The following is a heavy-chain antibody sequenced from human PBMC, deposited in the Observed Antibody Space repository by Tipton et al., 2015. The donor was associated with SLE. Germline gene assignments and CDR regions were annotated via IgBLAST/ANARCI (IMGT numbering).Heavy chain of an antibody. CDR3: ARTAGRSVKLWYFDL. V-gene: IGHV4-59*12. D-gene: IGHD5-18*01. CDR2: ISYTETT. CDR1: GGSISGYH. J-gene: IGHJ2*01. Sequence: TLSLTCTVSGGSISGYHWSWLRQPPGKGLEWIGYISYTETTKYNPSLESRVIISVDTSKNQFSLKLSSVTDVDTAVYYCARTAGRSVKLWYFDLWGRGTLGTVSS.